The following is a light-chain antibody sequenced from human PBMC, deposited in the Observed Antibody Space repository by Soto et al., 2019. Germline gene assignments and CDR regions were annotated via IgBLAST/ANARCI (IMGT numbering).Light chain of an antibody. CDR3: QQYNNWPRSS. CDR2: GAS. J-gene: IGKJ5*01. CDR1: QSISRN. Sequence: EIVMTQSPATLSVSPGERATLSCRASQSISRNLAWYQQKPGQAPRLLISGASTRATGIPARFSGGGSGTDFTLTIGSLQSEDFAVYYCQQYNNWPRSSFGQGTRLDI. V-gene: IGKV3-15*01.